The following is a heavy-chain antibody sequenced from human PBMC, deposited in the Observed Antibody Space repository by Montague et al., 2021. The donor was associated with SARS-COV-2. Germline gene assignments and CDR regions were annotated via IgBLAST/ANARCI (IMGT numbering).Heavy chain of an antibody. CDR3: DRVGWELRVGDYYFDY. D-gene: IGHD1-26*01. Sequence: SETLSLTCTVSGGSISPYNCIWIRHPPAKGQEWIWNIYYTESTNXNSSLNSQRTISMDTSENQFSMKVTSVTPADTAVYYCDRVGWELRVGDYYFDYWGQGTLVTVSS. J-gene: IGHJ4*02. V-gene: IGHV4-59*01. CDR1: GGSISPYN. CDR2: IYYTEST.